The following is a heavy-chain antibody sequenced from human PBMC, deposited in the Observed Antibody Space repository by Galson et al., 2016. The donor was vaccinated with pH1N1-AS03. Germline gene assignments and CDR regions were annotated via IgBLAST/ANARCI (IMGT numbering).Heavy chain of an antibody. Sequence: SLRLSCAASGFTFSDYWMHWVRQVPGKGPVWVSRMNRDERYTTYADAVRGRFTISRDNAKSTLYLLLDGLTAEDAAVYYCARGDRHAGSWVAYWGQGTPVTVSS. V-gene: IGHV3-74*01. CDR1: GFTFSDYW. J-gene: IGHJ4*02. D-gene: IGHD6-13*01. CDR2: MNRDERYT. CDR3: ARGDRHAGSWVAY.